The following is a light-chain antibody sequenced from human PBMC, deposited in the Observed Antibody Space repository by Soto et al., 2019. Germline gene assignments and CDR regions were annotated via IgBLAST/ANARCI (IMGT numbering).Light chain of an antibody. Sequence: DIQMTQSPSTLSASVEDRVTITCRASQSISSWLAWYQQKPGKAPKLLIYDASSLESGVPSRFSGSGSGIQFTLTISSLQPDDCATYYCQQHNSYPWTFGQETRVDTK. CDR3: QQHNSYPWT. V-gene: IGKV1-5*01. CDR2: DAS. J-gene: IGKJ1*01. CDR1: QSISSW.